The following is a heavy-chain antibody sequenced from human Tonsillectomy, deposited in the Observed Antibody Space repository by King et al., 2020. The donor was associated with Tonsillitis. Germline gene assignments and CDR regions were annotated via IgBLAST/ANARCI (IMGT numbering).Heavy chain of an antibody. J-gene: IGHJ4*02. CDR1: GFTFSSYV. Sequence: QLVQSGGGVVQPGRSLRLSCAASGFTFSSYVMHWVRQAPGKGLEWVAVIWYDGSNKYYADSVKGRFTFSRDNSKNTLYLQMNSLRAEDTAVYFCARDTPLAHNSFDYWGQ. V-gene: IGHV3-33*08. CDR2: IWYDGSNK. CDR3: ARDTPLAHNSFDY. D-gene: IGHD1-14*01.